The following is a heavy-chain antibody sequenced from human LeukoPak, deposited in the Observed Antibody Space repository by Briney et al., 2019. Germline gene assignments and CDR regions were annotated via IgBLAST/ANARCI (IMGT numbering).Heavy chain of an antibody. CDR3: ARAADYGGYFDY. CDR2: IIPISGTA. V-gene: IGHV1-69*06. CDR1: GGTFSSYA. D-gene: IGHD4-23*01. Sequence: ASMKVSCKASGGTFSSYAISWVRQAPGQGLEWMGGIIPISGTANYAQKFQGRVTITADKSTSTAYMELSSLRSEDTAVYYCARAADYGGYFDYWGQGTLVTVSS. J-gene: IGHJ4*02.